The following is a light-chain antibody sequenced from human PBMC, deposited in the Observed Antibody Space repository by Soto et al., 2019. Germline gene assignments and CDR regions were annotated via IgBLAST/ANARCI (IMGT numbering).Light chain of an antibody. CDR3: SSYAGTTSHVL. CDR1: SSDVGGYDY. Sequence: QSALTQPPSASGSPGQSVTISCTGTSSDVGGYDYVSWYQQHPDKAPKLLIYEVTVRPSGVPDRFSGSKSGNTASLTVSGLRPEDEADYYCSSYAGTTSHVLFGGGTQLTVL. J-gene: IGLJ3*02. V-gene: IGLV2-8*01. CDR2: EVT.